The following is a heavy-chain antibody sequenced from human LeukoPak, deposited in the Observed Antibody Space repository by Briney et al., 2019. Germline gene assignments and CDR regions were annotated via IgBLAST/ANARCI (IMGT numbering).Heavy chain of an antibody. J-gene: IGHJ4*02. CDR1: GFTFSSYA. Sequence: GGSLRLSCAASGFTFSSYAMHGVRQAPGKGLEWVAVISYDGSNKYYADSVKGRFTISRDNSKNTLYLQMNSLRAEDTAVYYCARGAYYYDSSGYFDYWGQGTLVTVSS. D-gene: IGHD3-22*01. V-gene: IGHV3-30-3*01. CDR3: ARGAYYYDSSGYFDY. CDR2: ISYDGSNK.